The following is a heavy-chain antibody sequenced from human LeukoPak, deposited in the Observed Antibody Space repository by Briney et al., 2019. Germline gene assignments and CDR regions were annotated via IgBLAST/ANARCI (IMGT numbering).Heavy chain of an antibody. Sequence: GGSLRLSCAASGFTFSSYEMNWVRQAPGKGLEWLSYISSGGSTIFYADSVRGRFTISRDNAQNSLYLQMNSLRAEDTAVYFCARVVNGYVDYWGQGTLVTVSS. CDR3: ARVVNGYVDY. CDR2: ISSGGSTI. D-gene: IGHD2-8*01. CDR1: GFTFSSYE. J-gene: IGHJ4*02. V-gene: IGHV3-48*03.